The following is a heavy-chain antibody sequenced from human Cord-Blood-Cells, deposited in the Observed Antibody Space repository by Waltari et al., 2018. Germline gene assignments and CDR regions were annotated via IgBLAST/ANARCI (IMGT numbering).Heavy chain of an antibody. V-gene: IGHV1-69*09. Sequence: QVQLVQSGAEVKKPGSSVKVSCKASGGTFSSYAISWVRQAPGQGLEWMGRIIPSLGIANYAQKFQGRVTITADKSTSTAYMELSSLRSEDTAVYYCARDLMGRIAARPVWFDPWGQGTLVTVSS. CDR3: ARDLMGRIAARPVWFDP. J-gene: IGHJ5*02. CDR2: IIPSLGIA. D-gene: IGHD6-6*01. CDR1: GGTFSSYA.